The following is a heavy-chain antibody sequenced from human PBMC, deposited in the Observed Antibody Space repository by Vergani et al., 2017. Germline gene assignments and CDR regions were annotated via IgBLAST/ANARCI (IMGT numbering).Heavy chain of an antibody. D-gene: IGHD1-14*01. CDR2: TWYDGNNK. V-gene: IGHV3-33*01. CDR3: ARDLRLLYNRFDP. CDR1: GFTFNQYG. J-gene: IGHJ5*02. Sequence: QVQLVESGGGVVQPGRSLRLSCAASGFTFNQYGMHWVRQAPGKGLEWVAVTWYDGNNKQYADSVKGRFTISRDNSKRTMYLQINSLRDEDTGVYYCARDLRLLYNRFDPWGQGTLVTVSS.